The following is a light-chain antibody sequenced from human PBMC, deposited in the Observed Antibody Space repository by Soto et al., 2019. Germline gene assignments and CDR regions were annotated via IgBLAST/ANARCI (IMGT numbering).Light chain of an antibody. CDR3: QQYNNWPPWT. Sequence: EIVMTQSPATLSVSPGERATLSCRASQRVSSNLAWYQQKPGQAPRHLIYGASTRATGIPARFSGSGSGTEFALTISSLQSEDFAVDYCQQYNNWPPWTFGQGTKVEIK. CDR2: GAS. J-gene: IGKJ1*01. V-gene: IGKV3-15*01. CDR1: QRVSSN.